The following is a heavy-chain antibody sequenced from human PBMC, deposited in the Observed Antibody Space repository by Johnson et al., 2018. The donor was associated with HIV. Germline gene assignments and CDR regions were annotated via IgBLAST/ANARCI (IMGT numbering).Heavy chain of an antibody. CDR1: GFTFSSYA. Sequence: VQLVESGGRVVQPGRSLRLSCAASGFTFSSYAMHWVRQAPGKGLEWVAVISYDGSNKHYADSVKGRFTISRDNAKNSLYLQMNSLRVEDTALYYCARPADYGDYSRDAFDIWGQGTMVTVSS. J-gene: IGHJ3*02. CDR2: ISYDGSNK. D-gene: IGHD4-17*01. CDR3: ARPADYGDYSRDAFDI. V-gene: IGHV3-30*04.